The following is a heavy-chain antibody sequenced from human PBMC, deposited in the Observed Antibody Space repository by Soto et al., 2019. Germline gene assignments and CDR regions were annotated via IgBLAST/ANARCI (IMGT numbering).Heavy chain of an antibody. CDR2: IDWDDNK. V-gene: IGHV2-70*01. D-gene: IGHD3-10*01. CDR3: ARIPRYYYGPGSSFGIYV. J-gene: IGHJ6*02. Sequence: LGKITRTVQLTCTDVGLSSNALVVFVNWFGQPPGKALEWLSLIDWDDNKYYHTSLKTRLTISKDTSKNQVVLTMTNMDLVDTATYYCARIPRYYYGPGSSFGIYVSGHGPTVT. CDR1: GLSSNALVVF.